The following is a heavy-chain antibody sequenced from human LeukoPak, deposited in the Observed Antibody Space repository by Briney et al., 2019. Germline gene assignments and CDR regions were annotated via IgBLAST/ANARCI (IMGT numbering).Heavy chain of an antibody. Sequence: ASVKVSCKASGYTFTSYGISWVRQAPGQGLEWMGWISAYNGDTNYAQKLQGRVTMTTDTSTSAAYMELRSLRSDDTAVYYCARGGPAPHRITLIVVASSTDAFDIWGQGTMVTVSS. J-gene: IGHJ3*02. D-gene: IGHD3-22*01. V-gene: IGHV1-18*01. CDR2: ISAYNGDT. CDR1: GYTFTSYG. CDR3: ARGGPAPHRITLIVVASSTDAFDI.